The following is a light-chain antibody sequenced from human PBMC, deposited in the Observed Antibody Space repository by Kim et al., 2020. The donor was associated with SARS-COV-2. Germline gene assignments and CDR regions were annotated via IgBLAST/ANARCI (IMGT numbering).Light chain of an antibody. CDR3: AAWDDSLNDVV. CDR1: SSNIGNNT. V-gene: IGLV1-44*01. Sequence: GQRVTTSCSGSSSNIGNNTVNWYQQLPGTAPKLLIYSNNQRPSGVPDRFSGSKSGTSASLAISGLQSEDEADYYCAAWDDSLNDVVFGGGTQLTVL. CDR2: SNN. J-gene: IGLJ2*01.